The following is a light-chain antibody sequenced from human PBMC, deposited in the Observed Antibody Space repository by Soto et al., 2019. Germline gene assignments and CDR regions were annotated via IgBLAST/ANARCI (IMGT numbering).Light chain of an antibody. CDR3: QQYGSSAWT. CDR2: GAS. V-gene: IGKV3-20*01. CDR1: QSVSSSY. Sequence: EIVLTQSPGTLSLSPGERATLSCRASQSVSSSYLAWYQQKPGQAPRLLIYGASSRATGIPDRFSGSGSGTDFTLTISRLEAEDSEVYYCQQYGSSAWTFGKGTKVDIK. J-gene: IGKJ1*01.